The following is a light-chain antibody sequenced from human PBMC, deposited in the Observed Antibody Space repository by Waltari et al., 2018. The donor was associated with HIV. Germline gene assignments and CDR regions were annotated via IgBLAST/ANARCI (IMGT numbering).Light chain of an antibody. CDR1: SSDIGGYDY. J-gene: IGLJ3*02. CDR3: SSYTSSSTWV. Sequence: QSALTQPASVSGSLGQSITFSCTGTSSDIGGYDYVSWYQQHPGKAPKLMIYEVSNRPSGVSNRFSGSKSGNTASLTISGLQAEDEADYYCSSYTSSSTWVFGGGTKLTVL. CDR2: EVS. V-gene: IGLV2-14*01.